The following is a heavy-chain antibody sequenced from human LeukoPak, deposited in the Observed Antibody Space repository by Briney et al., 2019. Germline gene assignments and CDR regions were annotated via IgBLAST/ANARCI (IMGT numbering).Heavy chain of an antibody. J-gene: IGHJ4*02. CDR3: AKAWSSVGRRAYDY. Sequence: GGSLRLSCAASGFTFSSYGMHWVRQAPGKGLEWVAVISYDGSNKYYADSVKGRFTISRDNSKNTLYLQMNSLRAEDTAVYYCAKAWSSVGRRAYDYWGQGTLVTVSS. V-gene: IGHV3-30*18. CDR2: ISYDGSNK. D-gene: IGHD3-10*01. CDR1: GFTFSSYG.